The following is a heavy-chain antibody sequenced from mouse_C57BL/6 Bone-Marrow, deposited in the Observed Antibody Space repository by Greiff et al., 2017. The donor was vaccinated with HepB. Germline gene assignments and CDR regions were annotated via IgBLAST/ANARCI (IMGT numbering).Heavy chain of an antibody. Sequence: QVQLQQSGAELVKPGASVKISCKASGYAFSSYWMNWVKQRPGKGLEWIGQIYPGDGDTNYNGKFKGKATLTADKSSSTAYMQLSSLTSEDSAVDFCARRYDYDRYFDVWGTGTTVTVSS. CDR2: IYPGDGDT. D-gene: IGHD2-4*01. CDR3: ARRYDYDRYFDV. CDR1: GYAFSSYW. V-gene: IGHV1-80*01. J-gene: IGHJ1*03.